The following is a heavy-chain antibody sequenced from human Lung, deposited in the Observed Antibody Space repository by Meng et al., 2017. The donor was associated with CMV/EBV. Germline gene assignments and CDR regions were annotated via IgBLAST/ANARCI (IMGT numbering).Heavy chain of an antibody. CDR3: ARDSLLFVPAAHWYFDL. CDR2: ISSSCSTI. J-gene: IGHJ2*01. D-gene: IGHD2-2*01. V-gene: IGHV3-48*03. Sequence: SXKISXAASGFIFSSYEMNWVRQAPGKGLEWVSYISSSCSTIYYADSVKGRFTISRDNAKNSLYLQMDSLRAEDTAVYYCARDSLLFVPAAHWYFDLWGRGXLVTVSS. CDR1: GFIFSSYE.